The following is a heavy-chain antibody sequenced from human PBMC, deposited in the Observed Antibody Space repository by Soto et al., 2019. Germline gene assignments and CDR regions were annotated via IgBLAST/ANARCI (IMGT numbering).Heavy chain of an antibody. D-gene: IGHD1-1*01. V-gene: IGHV1-18*01. Sequence: GASVKVSCTASGYTFTSYGISWVRQAPGQGLEWMGWISAYNGNTNYAQKLRGRVTMTTDTSTSTAYMELRSLRSDDTAVYYCARTGVDWNMRGYYYYGMDVWGQGTTVTVSS. J-gene: IGHJ6*02. CDR1: GYTFTSYG. CDR3: ARTGVDWNMRGYYYYGMDV. CDR2: ISAYNGNT.